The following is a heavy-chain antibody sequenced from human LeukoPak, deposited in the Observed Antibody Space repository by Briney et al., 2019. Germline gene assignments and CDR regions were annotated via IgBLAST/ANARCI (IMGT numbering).Heavy chain of an antibody. J-gene: IGHJ3*02. CDR1: GFTVSSNY. CDR2: ISSSSSTI. V-gene: IGHV3-11*04. D-gene: IGHD3-10*01. CDR3: ASWGDQLLWFGPYAFDI. Sequence: GGSLRLSCAASGFTVSSNYMSWIRQAPGKGLEWVSYISSSSSTIYYADSVKGRFTISRDNAKNSLYLQMNSLRAEDTAVYYCASWGDQLLWFGPYAFDIWGQGTMVTVSS.